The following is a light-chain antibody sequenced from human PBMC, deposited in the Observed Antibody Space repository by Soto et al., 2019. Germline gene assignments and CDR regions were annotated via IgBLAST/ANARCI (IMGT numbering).Light chain of an antibody. CDR1: RSSVGNNG. J-gene: IGLJ3*02. CDR3: ASWDDSLNGVV. Sequence: QSVLTQPPSVSEAPRQRATISCSGSRSSVGNNGVSWYQQVPGKAPKLLFFYDDLMASGVSDRFSASKSGTSASLAITELQSEDEADYYCASWDDSLNGVVFGGGTKLTVL. V-gene: IGLV1-36*01. CDR2: YDD.